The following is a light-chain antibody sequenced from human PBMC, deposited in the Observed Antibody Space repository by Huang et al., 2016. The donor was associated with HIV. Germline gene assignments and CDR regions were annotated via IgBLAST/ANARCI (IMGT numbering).Light chain of an antibody. CDR1: KSVRSY. Sequence: EIVLTQSPATLSLSPGERATLSCRASKSVRSYLAWYQQKPGQAPRLLIHDATNRATGIPARFSGSGSGTDFTLTISSLEPEDFAVYYCQQRSNWVLTFGGGTKVDIK. J-gene: IGKJ4*01. CDR2: DAT. V-gene: IGKV3-11*01. CDR3: QQRSNWVLT.